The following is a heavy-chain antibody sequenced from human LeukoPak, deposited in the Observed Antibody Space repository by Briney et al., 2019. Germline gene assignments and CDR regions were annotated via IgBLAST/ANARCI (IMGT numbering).Heavy chain of an antibody. CDR3: AKDWAVRDGYSYYFDY. CDR1: GFTFSSYG. J-gene: IGHJ4*02. CDR2: IRYDGSSK. Sequence: GGSLRLSCVPSGFTFSSYGMHWVRQAPGKGLEWVAFIRYDGSSKYYADSVNGRFTISRDNSKNTLYLEMSSLRVEDTAVYYCAKDWAVRDGYSYYFDYWGQGTLVTVSP. D-gene: IGHD5-24*01. V-gene: IGHV3-30*02.